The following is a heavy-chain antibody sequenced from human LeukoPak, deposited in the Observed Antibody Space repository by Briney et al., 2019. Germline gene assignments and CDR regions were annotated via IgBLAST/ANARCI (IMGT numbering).Heavy chain of an antibody. J-gene: IGHJ4*02. CDR2: ISWNSGSI. D-gene: IGHD3-3*01. CDR3: AKDSFGVGPYYFDY. CDR1: GFTFDDYA. V-gene: IGHV3-9*01. Sequence: GGSLRLSCVASGFTFDDYAMHWVRQAPGKGLEWVSGISWNSGSIGYADSVKGRFTISRDNAKNSLYLQMNSLRAEDTALYYCAKDSFGVGPYYFDYWGQGTLVTVSS.